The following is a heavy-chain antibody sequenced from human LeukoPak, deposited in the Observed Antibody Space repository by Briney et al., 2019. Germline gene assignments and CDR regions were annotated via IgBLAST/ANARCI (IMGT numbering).Heavy chain of an antibody. CDR3: AREKNRGVLTAPLQY. CDR1: GFTFSVYN. J-gene: IGHJ4*02. Sequence: GGSLRLSCAASGFTFSVYNMNWVRQAPGKGLEWVASISSSGHYIYYADSGKGRFTISRDNAKDSLFLQMNSLRPEDTAVYYCAREKNRGVLTAPLQYWGQGTLVTVSS. D-gene: IGHD4/OR15-4a*01. V-gene: IGHV3-21*01. CDR2: ISSSGHYI.